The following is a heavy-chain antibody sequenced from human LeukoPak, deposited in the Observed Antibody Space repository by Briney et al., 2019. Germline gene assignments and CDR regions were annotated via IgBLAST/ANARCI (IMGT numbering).Heavy chain of an antibody. D-gene: IGHD3-10*01. Sequence: GRSLRLSCAASGFTFDDYAMHWVRQAPGKGLEWVSGISWDSGSIGYADSVKGRFTISRDNAKNSLYLQMNSLRAEDTALYYCAKGLSMVRGVNSWFDPWGQGTLVTVSS. CDR3: AKGLSMVRGVNSWFDP. V-gene: IGHV3-9*01. CDR1: GFTFDDYA. CDR2: ISWDSGSI. J-gene: IGHJ5*02.